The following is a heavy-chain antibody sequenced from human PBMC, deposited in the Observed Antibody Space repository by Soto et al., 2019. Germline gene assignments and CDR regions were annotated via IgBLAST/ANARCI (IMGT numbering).Heavy chain of an antibody. Sequence: SGPTLVNPTQTLTLTCTFSGFSLSTSGEGVGWIRQPPGKALEWLALIYWNDDKRYSPSLKSRLTITKDTSKNQVVLTMTNMDPVDTATSYCAHSPVATDPARYWGQGTLVTVSS. J-gene: IGHJ4*02. D-gene: IGHD5-12*01. CDR1: GFSLSTSGEG. CDR3: AHSPVATDPARY. V-gene: IGHV2-5*01. CDR2: IYWNDDK.